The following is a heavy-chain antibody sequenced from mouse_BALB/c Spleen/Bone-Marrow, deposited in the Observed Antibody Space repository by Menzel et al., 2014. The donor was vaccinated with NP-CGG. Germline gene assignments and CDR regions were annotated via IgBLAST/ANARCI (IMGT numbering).Heavy chain of an antibody. Sequence: QAQPQQSGAELVKPGTSVKLSCKTSGYTFTSYWMHWVKQRPGQGLEWIGEIIPSNGRSNYNEKFKNKATLTVDKSSSTAYMQLSSLTSEDSAVYFCARTYGDSPYFYAMDYWGQGTSVTVSS. V-gene: IGHV1S81*02. CDR1: GYTFTSYW. D-gene: IGHD2-13*01. CDR3: ARTYGDSPYFYAMDY. CDR2: IIPSNGRS. J-gene: IGHJ4*01.